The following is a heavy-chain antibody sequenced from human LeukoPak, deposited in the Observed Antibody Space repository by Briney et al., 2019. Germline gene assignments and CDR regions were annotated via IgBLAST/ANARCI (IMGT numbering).Heavy chain of an antibody. D-gene: IGHD6-6*01. CDR2: INHSGST. V-gene: IGHV4-34*01. CDR3: ARRPHSSSSGYYYSMDV. Sequence: PSETLSLTCAVYVGSFSDHFWTWIRQPPGKGLEWIGDINHSGSTNYNPSLKSRVTLSVDTSKNQFSLNLRSVIAADRAVYYCARRPHSSSSGYYYSMDVWGEGTTVTVSS. CDR1: VGSFSDHF. J-gene: IGHJ6*03.